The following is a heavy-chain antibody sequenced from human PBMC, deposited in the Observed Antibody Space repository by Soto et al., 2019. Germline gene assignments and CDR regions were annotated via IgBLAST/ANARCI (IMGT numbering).Heavy chain of an antibody. D-gene: IGHD2-2*01. J-gene: IGHJ4*02. CDR3: ARVPDY. CDR2: MYHSGST. Sequence: QLQLQESGSGLVKPSQTLSLTCAVSGGSISSGGSSWSWIRQPPGKGLEWIGYMYHSGSTYYNPSLKSRVTISIDRSKNQFPLKLSSVTAADTAVYYCARVPDYWGQGILVTVSS. V-gene: IGHV4-30-2*01. CDR1: GGSISSGGSS.